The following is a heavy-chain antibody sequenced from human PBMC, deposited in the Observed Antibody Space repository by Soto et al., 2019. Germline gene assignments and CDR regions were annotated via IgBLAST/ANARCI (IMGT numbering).Heavy chain of an antibody. CDR3: ARVIAAAGTGNFDY. D-gene: IGHD6-13*01. Sequence: SETLSLTCTVSGGSISSYYWSWIRQPPGKGLEWIGYIYYSGSTNYNPSLKSRVTISVDTSKNQFSLKLSSVTAADTAVYYCARVIAAAGTGNFDYWGQGTLVTVSS. V-gene: IGHV4-59*01. J-gene: IGHJ4*02. CDR2: IYYSGST. CDR1: GGSISSYY.